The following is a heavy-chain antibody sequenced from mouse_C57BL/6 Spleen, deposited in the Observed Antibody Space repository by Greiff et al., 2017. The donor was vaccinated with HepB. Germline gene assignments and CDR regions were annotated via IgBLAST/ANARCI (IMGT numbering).Heavy chain of an antibody. CDR2: IDPSDSET. Sequence: VQLQQSGAELVRPGSSVKLSCKASGYTFTSYWMHWVKQRPIQGLEWIGNIDPSDSETHYNQKFKDKATLTVDKSSSTAYMQLSSLTSEDSAVYYCARETTVVEGYWYFDVWGTGTTVTVSS. CDR3: ARETTVVEGYWYFDV. CDR1: GYTFTSYW. J-gene: IGHJ1*03. V-gene: IGHV1-52*01. D-gene: IGHD1-1*01.